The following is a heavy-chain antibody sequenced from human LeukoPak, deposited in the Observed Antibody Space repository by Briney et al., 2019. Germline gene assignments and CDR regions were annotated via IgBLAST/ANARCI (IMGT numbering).Heavy chain of an antibody. CDR1: GGSISSYY. Sequence: SETLSLTCTVAGGSISSYYWSWIRQPPGKGLEWIGYIYYSGSTYYNPSLESRVTISVDTSKNQFSLKLTSVTAADTAVYYCARAGYCSSTSCYFSYMDVWGKGTTVTVSS. D-gene: IGHD2-2*01. CDR3: ARAGYCSSTSCYFSYMDV. V-gene: IGHV4-59*01. J-gene: IGHJ6*03. CDR2: IYYSGST.